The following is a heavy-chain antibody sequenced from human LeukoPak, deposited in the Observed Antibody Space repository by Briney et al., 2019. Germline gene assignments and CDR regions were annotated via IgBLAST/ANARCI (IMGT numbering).Heavy chain of an antibody. Sequence: PGGSLRLSCAASAFTLSGYWMTWVRQAPGKGLEWVANINRDGSEKHYVDSVKGRFTISRDNARNSLFLQMDSLRAEDTALYVCARDDGGRYSAGWYDAFDIWGPGTMVTVSS. J-gene: IGHJ3*02. V-gene: IGHV3-7*01. CDR1: AFTLSGYW. D-gene: IGHD6-13*01. CDR2: INRDGSEK. CDR3: ARDDGGRYSAGWYDAFDI.